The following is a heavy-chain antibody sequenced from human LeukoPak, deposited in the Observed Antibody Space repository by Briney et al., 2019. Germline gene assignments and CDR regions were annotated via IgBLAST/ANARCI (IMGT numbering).Heavy chain of an antibody. D-gene: IGHD2-15*01. CDR3: ARCSGGSCYSDY. V-gene: IGHV4-34*01. CDR1: GGSFSGYY. CDR2: INHSGST. J-gene: IGHJ4*02. Sequence: NPSETLSLTCAVYGGSFSGYYWSGIRQPPGKGLEWIGEINHSGSTNYNPSLKSRVTISVDTSKNQFSLKLSSVTAADTAVYYCARCSGGSCYSDYWGQGTLVTVSS.